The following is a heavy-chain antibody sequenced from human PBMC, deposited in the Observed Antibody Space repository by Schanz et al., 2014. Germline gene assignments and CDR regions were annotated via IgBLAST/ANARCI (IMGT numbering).Heavy chain of an antibody. D-gene: IGHD3-10*01. Sequence: EVQLVESGGGLVQPGGSLRLSCAASAFIFRSYSMHWVRQAPGKGLEWVSYISRSSSTIYYADSVRGRFIISRDNAKISLSQEMSSVSAGHPPFSRGARYYKSILPPPRHDAFDLWGQGTVVTVSS. V-gene: IGHV3-48*04. CDR3: ARYYKSILPPPRHDAFDL. J-gene: IGHJ3*01. CDR1: AFIFRSYS. CDR2: ISRSSSTI.